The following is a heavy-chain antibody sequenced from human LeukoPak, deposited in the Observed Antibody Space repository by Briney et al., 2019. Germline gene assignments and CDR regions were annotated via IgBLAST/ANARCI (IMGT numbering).Heavy chain of an antibody. Sequence: ASVKVSCKASGYTFTSYGISWVRQAPGQGLEWMGWISAYNGNTNYAQKFQGRVTITADKSTSTAYMELSSLRSEDTAVYYCARGVRGVIDYWGQGTLVTVSS. CDR1: GYTFTSYG. D-gene: IGHD3-10*01. V-gene: IGHV1-18*01. CDR3: ARGVRGVIDY. CDR2: ISAYNGNT. J-gene: IGHJ4*02.